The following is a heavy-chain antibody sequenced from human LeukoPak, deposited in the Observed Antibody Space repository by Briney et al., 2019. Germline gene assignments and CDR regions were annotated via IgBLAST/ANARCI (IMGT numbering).Heavy chain of an antibody. Sequence: GGSLRLSCVASGFTFSSYAMSWVRQAAGKGLEWVSSTSSSGETTYYADSVKGRFTISRDNSRNTLYLQMNSLRAEDTAVYYCARGDAYCGGDCYSNYYYYYMDVWGKGTTVTVSS. CDR1: GFTFSSYA. CDR2: TSSSGETT. V-gene: IGHV3-23*01. D-gene: IGHD2-21*01. CDR3: ARGDAYCGGDCYSNYYYYYMDV. J-gene: IGHJ6*03.